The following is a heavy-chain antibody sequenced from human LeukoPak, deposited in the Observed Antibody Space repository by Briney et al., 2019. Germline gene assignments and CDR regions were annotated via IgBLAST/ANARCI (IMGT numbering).Heavy chain of an antibody. CDR3: AKRGYYDSSGYLDY. Sequence: GGSLRLSCAASGFTFSSSAMSWVRQAPGKGLEWVSGISGNGGSTYYADSVKGRFTISRDNSKNTLYLQMNSLRAEDTAVYYCAKRGYYDSSGYLDYWGQGTLVTVSS. J-gene: IGHJ4*02. D-gene: IGHD3-22*01. CDR1: GFTFSSSA. V-gene: IGHV3-23*01. CDR2: ISGNGGST.